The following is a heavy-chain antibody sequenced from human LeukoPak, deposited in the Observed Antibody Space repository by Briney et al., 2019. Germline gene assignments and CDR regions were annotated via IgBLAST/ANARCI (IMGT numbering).Heavy chain of an antibody. CDR1: GGSINSGGYY. Sequence: SETLSLTCTVSGGSINSGGYYWSWIRQHPGKGLEWIGYIYYSGSTYYNPSLKSRVTIAVDTSKNQFSLRLNSVTAADTAVYYCARGGAGGRDGYNYGYWGQGTLVTVSS. J-gene: IGHJ4*02. CDR3: ARGGAGGRDGYNYGY. CDR2: IYYSGST. D-gene: IGHD5-24*01. V-gene: IGHV4-31*03.